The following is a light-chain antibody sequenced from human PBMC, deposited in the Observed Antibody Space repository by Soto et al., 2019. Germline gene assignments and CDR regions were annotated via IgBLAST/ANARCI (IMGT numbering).Light chain of an antibody. CDR2: ATS. V-gene: IGKV1-39*01. CDR1: QSISGY. CDR3: QQSFKTPFT. J-gene: IGKJ3*01. Sequence: DIQMTQSPSSLSASVGDRVTITCRASQSISGYLHWYQQKPGQAPNLLIYATSSLQSGIPSRFSGSGSGTDFTLTIRGLQPEDFATYYCQQSFKTPFTFGPGTKVDIK.